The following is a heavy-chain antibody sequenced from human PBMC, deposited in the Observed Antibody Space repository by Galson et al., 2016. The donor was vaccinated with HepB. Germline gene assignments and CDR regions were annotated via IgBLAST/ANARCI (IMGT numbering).Heavy chain of an antibody. CDR2: IAGIGGGI. CDR1: GFTFTFYA. D-gene: IGHD3-10*01. Sequence: SLRLSCAASGFTFTFYAMTWVRQAPGKGLEWLSSIAGIGGGIYYADSVKGRFAISRDNSKNTLYLEMNNLRAEDTAVDYCAKYSGWGTRNFDYWGQGTLVTVSS. CDR3: AKYSGWGTRNFDY. V-gene: IGHV3-23*01. J-gene: IGHJ4*02.